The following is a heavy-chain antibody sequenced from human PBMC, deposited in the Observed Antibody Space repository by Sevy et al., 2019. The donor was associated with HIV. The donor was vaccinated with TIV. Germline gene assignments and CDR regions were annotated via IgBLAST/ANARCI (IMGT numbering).Heavy chain of an antibody. Sequence: GGSLRLSCAASGFTFSNYNMTWVRQAPGKGLEWVSFISSSSGSIYYEDSLKGRFTISRDNSKNSLYLQMNSLRAEDTAVYYCARDRDTIVKNKYCYYGMDVWGQGTTVTVSS. D-gene: IGHD3-22*01. J-gene: IGHJ6*02. V-gene: IGHV3-21*01. CDR2: ISSSSGSI. CDR1: GFTFSNYN. CDR3: ARDRDTIVKNKYCYYGMDV.